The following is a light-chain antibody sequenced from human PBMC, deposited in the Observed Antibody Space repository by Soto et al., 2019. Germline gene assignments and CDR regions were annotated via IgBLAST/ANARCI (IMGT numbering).Light chain of an antibody. CDR2: HAS. Sequence: DIQMTQSPSSLSASVGDRVTITCRASQSISSYLNWYQQKPGTAPKLLIYHASTLESGVPSRFSGSGSGTELTITISSLQPDDVETYDCQHYNSYSEAFGQGTKVDIK. CDR1: QSISSY. V-gene: IGKV1-5*01. J-gene: IGKJ1*01. CDR3: QHYNSYSEA.